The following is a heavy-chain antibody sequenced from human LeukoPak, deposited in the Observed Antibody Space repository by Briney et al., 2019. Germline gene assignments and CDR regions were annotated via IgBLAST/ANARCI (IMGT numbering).Heavy chain of an antibody. J-gene: IGHJ4*02. CDR2: ISGSGGST. V-gene: IGHV3-23*01. CDR3: AKVLTLWFGELFPFDY. Sequence: PGGSLRLSCAASGFTFSSYAMSWVRQAPGKGLEWVSAISGSGGSTYYADSVKGRFTISRDNSKNTLYLQMNSLRAEDTAVYYCAKVLTLWFGELFPFDYWGQGTLVTVSS. D-gene: IGHD3-10*01. CDR1: GFTFSSYA.